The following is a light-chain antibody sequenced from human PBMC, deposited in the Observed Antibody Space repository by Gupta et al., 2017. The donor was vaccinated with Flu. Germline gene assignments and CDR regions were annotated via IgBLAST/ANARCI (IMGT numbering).Light chain of an antibody. CDR2: QDF. J-gene: IGLJ2*01. V-gene: IGLV3-1*01. CDR1: KLGDKY. CDR3: QALDSRPAGVL. Sequence: GDKLGDKYVCWYQQKPGQSPVLVIYQDFKRPSGIPERFSGSSSGKTATLTIRGTQAMDEADYYCQALDSRPAGVLFGGGTKLTVL.